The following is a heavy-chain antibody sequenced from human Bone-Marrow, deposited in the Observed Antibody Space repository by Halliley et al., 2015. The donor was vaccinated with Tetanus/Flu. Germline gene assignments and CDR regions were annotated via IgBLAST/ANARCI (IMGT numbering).Heavy chain of an antibody. V-gene: IGHV3-33*01. Sequence: LGWVAVIWYDGSKKFFPDSVKGRFLISRDNSKNTVYLQMNSLRGEDTAVYYCLKADSSSSFDVWGQGTMVTVSS. D-gene: IGHD6-6*01. CDR3: LKADSSSSFDV. CDR2: IWYDGSKK. J-gene: IGHJ3*01.